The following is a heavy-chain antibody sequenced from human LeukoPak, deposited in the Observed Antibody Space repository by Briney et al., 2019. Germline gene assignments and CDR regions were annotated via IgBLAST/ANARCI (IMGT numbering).Heavy chain of an antibody. V-gene: IGHV1-3*01. CDR3: ARVILGYDSSVYYYIYFDY. CDR2: IIAGNGKT. D-gene: IGHD3-22*01. Sequence: ASVKVSCKASGYTFTSFIMHWVRQAPGQRLEWMGWIIAGNGKTKYSQEFQGRVTITRDTSARTAYMDMSRLRYDDTAVYYCARVILGYDSSVYYYIYFDYWVQGTLVAVSS. J-gene: IGHJ4*02. CDR1: GYTFTSFI.